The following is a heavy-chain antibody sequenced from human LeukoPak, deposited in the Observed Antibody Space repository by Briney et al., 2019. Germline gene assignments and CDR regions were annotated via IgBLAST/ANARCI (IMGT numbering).Heavy chain of an antibody. D-gene: IGHD6-25*01. V-gene: IGHV4-39*02. J-gene: IGHJ4*02. CDR1: GDSISRSTYY. Sequence: PSETLSLTCTVSGDSISRSTYYCAWIRQPPGKGLEWIGSVYYGRSPYFNPSVESRATISVDTSKNHFSLKMSSVTAADTAVYYCARSSGTGTFSYWGQGTLVTVSS. CDR3: ARSSGTGTFSY. CDR2: VYYGRSP.